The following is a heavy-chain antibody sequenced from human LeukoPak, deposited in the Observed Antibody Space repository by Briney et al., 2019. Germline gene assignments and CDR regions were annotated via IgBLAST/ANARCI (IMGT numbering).Heavy chain of an antibody. CDR1: GYSLSTGYY. Sequence: SETLSLTCAVSGYSLSTGYYWGWIRQPPGKGLAWVGNISHSGNDYYNPSLKSRVTISVDTSKNQFSLKLSSVTAADTAVYYCARRGYSYGSPFDYWGQGTLVTVSS. V-gene: IGHV4-38-2*01. D-gene: IGHD5-18*01. J-gene: IGHJ4*02. CDR3: ARRGYSYGSPFDY. CDR2: ISHSGND.